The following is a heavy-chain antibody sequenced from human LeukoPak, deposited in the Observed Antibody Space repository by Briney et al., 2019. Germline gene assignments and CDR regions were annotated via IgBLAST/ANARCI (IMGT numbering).Heavy chain of an antibody. Sequence: GRSLRLSCVASGFTFTNFAMSWVCQAPGKGLNLVSVINSNGGTTYYAGSVKGRFTISTDNSRNTMTLQMNSLRDDDTAIYYCVRDRGSGWYYIDCWGQGTLVTVSS. D-gene: IGHD6-19*01. CDR3: VRDRGSGWYYIDC. J-gene: IGHJ4*02. V-gene: IGHV3-23*01. CDR1: GFTFTNFA. CDR2: INSNGGTT.